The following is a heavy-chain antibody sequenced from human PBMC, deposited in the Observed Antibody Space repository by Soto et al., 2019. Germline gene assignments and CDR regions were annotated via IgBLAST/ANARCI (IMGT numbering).Heavy chain of an antibody. J-gene: IGHJ5*02. Sequence: GGSLRLSCAASGFTFSSYSMNWVRQAPGKGLEWVSYISSSSSTIYYADSVKGRFTISRDNAKNSLYLQMSSLRDEDTAVYYCARESRFLEWLSITWFDPWGQEPLVTVSS. CDR2: ISSSSSTI. D-gene: IGHD3-3*01. V-gene: IGHV3-48*02. CDR3: ARESRFLEWLSITWFDP. CDR1: GFTFSSYS.